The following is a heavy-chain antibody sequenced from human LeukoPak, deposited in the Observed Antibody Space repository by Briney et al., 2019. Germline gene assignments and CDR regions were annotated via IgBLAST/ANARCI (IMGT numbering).Heavy chain of an antibody. CDR2: ISSSSSYI. J-gene: IGHJ4*01. Sequence: GGSLRLSCAASGFTFSSYSMNWVRQAPGKGLEWVSSISSSSSYIYYADSVKGRFTISRDNAKNSLYLQMNSLRAEYTAVYYCARDFGRLMGFDYWGQGTLVTVSS. D-gene: IGHD3-10*01. V-gene: IGHV3-21*01. CDR1: GFTFSSYS. CDR3: ARDFGRLMGFDY.